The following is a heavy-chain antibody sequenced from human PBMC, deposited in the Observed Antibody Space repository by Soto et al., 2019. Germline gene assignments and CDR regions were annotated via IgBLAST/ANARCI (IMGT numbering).Heavy chain of an antibody. V-gene: IGHV2-5*02. CDR1: GFSLSTTGVG. CDR3: ARESRRFFES. CDR2: IDWDDDK. D-gene: IGHD2-2*01. J-gene: IGHJ4*02. Sequence: QITLKESGPTLVKPTQTLTLTGTFSGFSLSTTGVGVGWIRQPPGKALDWLAIIDWDDDKRYSPSRKSRLTITKDTSNPRVVLTMTNMDPVDTPTYYCARESRRFFESWGQASLVTVSP.